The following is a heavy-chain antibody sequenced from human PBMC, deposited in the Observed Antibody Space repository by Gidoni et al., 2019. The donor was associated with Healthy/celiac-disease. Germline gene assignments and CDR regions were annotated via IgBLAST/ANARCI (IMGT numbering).Heavy chain of an antibody. Sequence: EVQLVQSGAEVQQTGESLRISCKGSGYSFTSYWISWVRQMPGKGLEWMGRIDPSDSYTNYGPSFQGHVTSSADKSISTAYLQWSSLKASDTAMYYCARGDSSSWSNYYYGMDVWGQGTTVTVSS. CDR3: ARGDSSSWSNYYYGMDV. V-gene: IGHV5-10-1*01. CDR2: IDPSDSYT. D-gene: IGHD6-13*01. CDR1: GYSFTSYW. J-gene: IGHJ6*02.